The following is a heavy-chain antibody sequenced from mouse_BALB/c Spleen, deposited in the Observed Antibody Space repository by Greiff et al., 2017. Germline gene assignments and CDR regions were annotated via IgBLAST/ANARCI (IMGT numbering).Heavy chain of an antibody. D-gene: IGHD1-1*01. V-gene: IGHV3-2*02. CDR1: GYSITSDYA. J-gene: IGHJ1*01. CDR3: ARGYYYGTRYFDV. Sequence: EVHLVESGPGLVKPSQSLSLTCTVTGYSITSDYAWNWIRQFPGNKLEWMGYISYSGSTSYNPSLKSRISITRDTSKNQFFLQLNSVTTEDTATYYCARGYYYGTRYFDVWGAGTTVTVSS. CDR2: ISYSGST.